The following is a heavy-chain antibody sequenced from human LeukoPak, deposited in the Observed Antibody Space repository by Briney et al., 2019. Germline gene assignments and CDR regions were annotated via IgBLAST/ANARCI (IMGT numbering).Heavy chain of an antibody. D-gene: IGHD2-15*01. J-gene: IGHJ6*03. CDR1: GGSISSYY. Sequence: PSETLSLTCTVSGGSISSYYWSWIRQPPGKGLEWIGYIYTSGSTNYNPSLKSRVTISVDTSKNQFSLKLSSVTAADTAVYYCARSGSARGVVWYYYYYMDVWGKGTTVTVSS. CDR2: IYTSGST. CDR3: ARSGSARGVVWYYYYYMDV. V-gene: IGHV4-4*09.